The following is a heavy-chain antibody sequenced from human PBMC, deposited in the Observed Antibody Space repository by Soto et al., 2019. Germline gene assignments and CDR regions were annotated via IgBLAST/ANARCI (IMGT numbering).Heavy chain of an antibody. Sequence: PSETLSLTCTVSGGSISSYYWSWIRQPPGKGLEWIGYIYYSGSTNYNPSLKSRVTISVDTSKNQFSLKLSSVTAADTAVYYCARVWGGVFVFWGKGKMVTFPS. CDR2: IYYSGST. D-gene: IGHD3-10*01. J-gene: IGHJ3*01. CDR3: ARVWGGVFVF. CDR1: GGSISSYY. V-gene: IGHV4-59*01.